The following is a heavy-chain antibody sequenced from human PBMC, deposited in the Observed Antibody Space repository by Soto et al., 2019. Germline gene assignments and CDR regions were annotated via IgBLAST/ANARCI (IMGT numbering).Heavy chain of an antibody. CDR2: ITWNSRDV. CDR1: GFAFDDYA. V-gene: IGHV3-9*01. Sequence: EVQLVESGGGLVQPGRSLTLSCAASGFAFDDYAMHWVRQSQGRGLEWVSGITWNSRDVGYADSVKGRFTISRDNSRNTMFLQMNKLSAEDTAVYYCAKGSVVVAAKFDSWGQGTQVTVSS. J-gene: IGHJ4*02. CDR3: AKGSVVVAAKFDS. D-gene: IGHD2-21*02.